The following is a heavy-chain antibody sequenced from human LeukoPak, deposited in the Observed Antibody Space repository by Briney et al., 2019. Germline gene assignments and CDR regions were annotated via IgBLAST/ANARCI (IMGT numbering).Heavy chain of an antibody. D-gene: IGHD3-3*01. CDR3: ARGDYPDFWSGYLAAAYYFDS. Sequence: ETLSLTCAVYGGSIGGYSWSWLRQPPGKGLEWIGGISHSGNTNYNPSLKSRVTISVDTSKNQFSLKMISLTAADTAVYYCARGDYPDFWSGYLAAAYYFDSWGQGTLVTFSS. J-gene: IGHJ4*02. V-gene: IGHV4-34*01. CDR1: GGSIGGYS. CDR2: ISHSGNT.